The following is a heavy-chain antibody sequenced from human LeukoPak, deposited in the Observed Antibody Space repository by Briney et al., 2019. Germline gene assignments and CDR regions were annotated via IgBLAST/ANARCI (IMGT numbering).Heavy chain of an antibody. CDR3: AKSRGDDFWSGYSYYFDY. Sequence: GGSLRLSCAASGFTFSSYAMSWVRQAPGKGLEWVSAISGSGGSTYYADSVKGRFTISRDNSKNTLYLQMNSLRAEDTAVYYCAKSRGDDFWSGYSYYFDYWGQGTLVTVSS. V-gene: IGHV3-23*01. CDR1: GFTFSSYA. J-gene: IGHJ4*02. D-gene: IGHD3-3*01. CDR2: ISGSGGST.